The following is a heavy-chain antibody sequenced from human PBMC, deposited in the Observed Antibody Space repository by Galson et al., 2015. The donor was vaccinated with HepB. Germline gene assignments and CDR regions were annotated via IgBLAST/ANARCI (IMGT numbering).Heavy chain of an antibody. CDR2: IKQDGSEK. CDR3: ARDRLQLDY. D-gene: IGHD1-1*01. V-gene: IGHV3-7*03. CDR1: GFTFSSYW. Sequence: SLRLSCAASGFTFSSYWMTWVRQAPGKGLEWVANIKQDGSEKYYVDSVKGRFTISRDNTKNSLDMQMNSLRAEDAAIYYCARDRLQLDYWGQGTLVTVSS. J-gene: IGHJ4*02.